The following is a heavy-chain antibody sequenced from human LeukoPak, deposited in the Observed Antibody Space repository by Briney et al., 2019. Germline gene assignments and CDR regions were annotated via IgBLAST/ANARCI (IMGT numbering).Heavy chain of an antibody. CDR3: ARDLHSGAYTFDY. J-gene: IGHJ4*02. V-gene: IGHV3-48*02. Sequence: PGGSLRLSCSASGFTFNSFSMNWLRHAPGKRMEWVSYISSISTIIYYAGSVKGRFTISRDNAKNSLYLQMNSLRDEDTAVYYCARDLHSGAYTFDYWGQGTLVTVSS. D-gene: IGHD1-26*01. CDR1: GFTFNSFS. CDR2: ISSISTII.